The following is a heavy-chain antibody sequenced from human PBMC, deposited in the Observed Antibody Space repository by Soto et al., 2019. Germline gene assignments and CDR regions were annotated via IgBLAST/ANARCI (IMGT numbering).Heavy chain of an antibody. CDR2: IWYDGSNK. Sequence: QVQLVESGGGVVQPGRSLRLSCAASGFTFSTYGMHWVRQAPGKGLEWVAVIWYDGSNKYYADSVKGRFTISRDNSKNTLYVQMNSLRAEDTAVYYCASVSTATVYFDYRGQGTLVTVSS. V-gene: IGHV3-33*01. CDR3: ASVSTATVYFDY. D-gene: IGHD5-18*01. J-gene: IGHJ4*02. CDR1: GFTFSTYG.